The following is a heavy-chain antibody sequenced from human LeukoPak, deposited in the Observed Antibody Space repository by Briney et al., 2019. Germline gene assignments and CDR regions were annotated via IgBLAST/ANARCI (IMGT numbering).Heavy chain of an antibody. Sequence: GGSLRLSCAASGFTFSSYWMHWVRQAPGKGLVWVSRINSDGSSTSYADSVKGRFTISRDNAKNTLYLQMNSLRAEDTAVYYCARKLERYCRGGSCYLANNWFDPWGQGTLVTVSS. D-gene: IGHD2-15*01. CDR1: GFTFSSYW. V-gene: IGHV3-74*01. J-gene: IGHJ5*02. CDR2: INSDGSST. CDR3: ARKLERYCRGGSCYLANNWFDP.